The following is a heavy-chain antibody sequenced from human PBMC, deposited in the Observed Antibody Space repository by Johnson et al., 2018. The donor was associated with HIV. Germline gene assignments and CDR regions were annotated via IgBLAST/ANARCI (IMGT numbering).Heavy chain of an antibody. CDR2: IWSDGSNK. D-gene: IGHD1-1*01. CDR3: ATSTASDALDI. Sequence: SLRLSCAASGFTFDDYGMSWVRQAPGKGLEWVAVIWSDGSNKHYADSVKGRFTISRDNSKNTLYLQMNSLRAEDTAVYYCATSTASDALDIWGQGTMVTVSS. CDR1: GFTFDDYG. J-gene: IGHJ3*02. V-gene: IGHV3-33*08.